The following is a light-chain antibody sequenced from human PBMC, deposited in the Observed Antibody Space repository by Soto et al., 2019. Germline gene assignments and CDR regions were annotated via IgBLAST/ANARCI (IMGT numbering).Light chain of an antibody. CDR1: QRVSIV. J-gene: IGKJ1*01. CDR3: HQLNTSPWT. V-gene: IGKV1-5*03. CDR2: KSS. Sequence: DIQMTQSPSTLSASQGDRVTISCRASQRVSIVLAWYQQKPGRAPKLLIYKSSILESGVPSRLSGSGSGTEVTLTISSLQPDDFATEYCHQLNTSPWTFGQGTKVDIK.